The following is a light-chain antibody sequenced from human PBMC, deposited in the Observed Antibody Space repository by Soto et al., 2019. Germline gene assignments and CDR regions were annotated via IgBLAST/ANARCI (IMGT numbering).Light chain of an antibody. CDR1: PSVSSN. CDR2: GAS. V-gene: IGKV3-15*01. J-gene: IGKJ3*01. CDR3: QQYNNWPPL. Sequence: EIVMTQSPATLSVSPGERATLSCRASPSVSSNLAWYQQKPGQAPRLLIYGASTRATGIPASFSGSGSGTEFTLTISSLQSEDFAVYYCQQYNNWPPLFGPGTKVDIK.